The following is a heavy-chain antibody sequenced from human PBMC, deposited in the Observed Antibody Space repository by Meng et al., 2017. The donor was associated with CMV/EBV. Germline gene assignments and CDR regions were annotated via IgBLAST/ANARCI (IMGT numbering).Heavy chain of an antibody. CDR1: GGTFSSNA. V-gene: IGHV1-69*05. CDR2: IIPIFGTA. J-gene: IGHJ6*02. CDR3: ARQVPEFFGKDYYDYGMDV. Sequence: SSVPVSCKASGGTFSSNAISWVRQAPGQGLEWMGGIIPIFGTANYAQKVQGRVTITTDESTSTAYMELSSLRSEDTAVYYCARQVPEFFGKDYYDYGMDVWGQGTTVTVSS. D-gene: IGHD1-14*01.